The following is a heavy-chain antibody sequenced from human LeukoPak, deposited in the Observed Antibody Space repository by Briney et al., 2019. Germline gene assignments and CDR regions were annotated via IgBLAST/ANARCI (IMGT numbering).Heavy chain of an antibody. CDR3: AAKRGYCSGGSCYAFDI. D-gene: IGHD2-15*01. V-gene: IGHV4-59*12. Sequence: SETLSLTCTVSRGSISSYYWSWIRQPPGKGLEWIGSLYHSGSTNYNPSLNSRVTILVDTSKNQFSLKLSSVTAADTAVYYCAAKRGYCSGGSCYAFDIWGQGTMVTVSS. J-gene: IGHJ3*02. CDR2: LYHSGST. CDR1: RGSISSYY.